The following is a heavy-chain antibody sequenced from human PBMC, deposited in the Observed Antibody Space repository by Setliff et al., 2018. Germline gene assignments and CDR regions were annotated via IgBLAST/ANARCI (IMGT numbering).Heavy chain of an antibody. J-gene: IGHJ4*02. CDR1: SGSINSYY. D-gene: IGHD6-25*01. CDR3: ARGVSGVSWTPRY. CDR2: IYTSGGT. Sequence: SETLSLTCTVSSGSINSYYWTWMRQPPGKGLEWIGYIYTSGGTNYNPSLKSRVTISVDMTENQFSLILRSVVAADTAVYYCARGVSGVSWTPRYWGRGTLVTVSS. V-gene: IGHV4-4*08.